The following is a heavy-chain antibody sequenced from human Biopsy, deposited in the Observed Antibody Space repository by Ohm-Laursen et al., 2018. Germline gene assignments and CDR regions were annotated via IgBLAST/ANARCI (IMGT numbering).Heavy chain of an antibody. CDR1: GYTFGNYG. V-gene: IGHV1-18*01. CDR3: ARDVVGRGASFFDF. Sequence: SVKVSCKTSGYTFGNYGISWVRQAPGQGLERMGWISVYNGNTDYPHKFQGRVTLTTDTSTSTAYMELRSLTSDDTAIYYCARDVVGRGASFFDFWGQGTSVTVSS. D-gene: IGHD1-26*01. J-gene: IGHJ4*02. CDR2: ISVYNGNT.